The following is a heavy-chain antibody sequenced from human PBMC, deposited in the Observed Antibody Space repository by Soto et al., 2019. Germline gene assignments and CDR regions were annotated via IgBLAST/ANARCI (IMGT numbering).Heavy chain of an antibody. Sequence: SETLSLTCTVSGGSISSYYWSWIRQPPGKGLEWIGEINHSGSTNYNPSLKSRVTISVDTSKNQFSLKLSSVTAADTAVYYCARELGFGESPDYWGQGTMVTVSS. D-gene: IGHD3-10*01. V-gene: IGHV4-34*01. CDR1: GGSISSYY. CDR3: ARELGFGESPDY. J-gene: IGHJ4*02. CDR2: INHSGST.